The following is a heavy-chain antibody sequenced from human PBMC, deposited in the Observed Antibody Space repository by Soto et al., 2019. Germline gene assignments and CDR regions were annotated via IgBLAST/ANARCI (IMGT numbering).Heavy chain of an antibody. J-gene: IGHJ6*02. CDR2: INPNSGTI. Sequence: RASVKVSCKASGYTFTAYYLYWVRQAPGQGLEWMGWINPNSGTINYPQKFQDRVTMTRDTSISTVYMELSRLRSDDTAVYFCARDGGSSAQYYYGMDVWGQGTTVTVSS. V-gene: IGHV1-2*02. CDR1: GYTFTAYY. D-gene: IGHD6-25*01. CDR3: ARDGGSSAQYYYGMDV.